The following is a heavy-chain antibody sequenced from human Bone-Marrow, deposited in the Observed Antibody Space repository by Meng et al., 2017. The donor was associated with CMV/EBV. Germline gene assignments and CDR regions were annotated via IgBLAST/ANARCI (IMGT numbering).Heavy chain of an antibody. D-gene: IGHD4-17*01. V-gene: IGHV3-21*01. CDR2: ISSSSSYI. Sequence: GESLKISCAASGFTFSSYSMNWVRQAPGKGLEWVSSISSSSSYIYYADSVKGRFTISRDNAKNSLYLQMNSLRAEDTAVYYCARTYGDYYFDYWGQGKLVNVAS. J-gene: IGHJ4*02. CDR3: ARTYGDYYFDY. CDR1: GFTFSSYS.